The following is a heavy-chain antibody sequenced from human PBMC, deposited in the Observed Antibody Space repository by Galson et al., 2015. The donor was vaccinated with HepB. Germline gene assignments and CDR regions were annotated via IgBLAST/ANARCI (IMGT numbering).Heavy chain of an antibody. J-gene: IGHJ6*03. CDR3: AHTYYDFWSGLGRYVDV. D-gene: IGHD3-3*01. V-gene: IGHV2-5*02. Sequence: ALVKPTQTLTLTCTFSGFSLSTSGVGVGWIRQPPGKALEWLALIYWDDDKRYSPSLKSRLTITKDTSKNQVVLTMTNMDPEDTGTYYCAHTYYDFWSGLGRYVDVWGKGTTVTVSS. CDR2: IYWDDDK. CDR1: GFSLSTSGVG.